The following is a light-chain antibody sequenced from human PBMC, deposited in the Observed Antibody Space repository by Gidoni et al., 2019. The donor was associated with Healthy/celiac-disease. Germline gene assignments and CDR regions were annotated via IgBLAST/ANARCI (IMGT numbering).Light chain of an antibody. V-gene: IGKV3-20*01. CDR1: QSVSSSY. CDR3: QQYGSSPTCS. J-gene: IGKJ2*04. CDR2: GAS. Sequence: EMVLTHSPGTMSVSPGERATLSCRASQSVSSSYLAWYQQKPGQAARHLIYGASSRATGIPDRFSGSGSGTDFTLPISRLEPEDFAVYYCQQYGSSPTCSFGQGTQLEIK.